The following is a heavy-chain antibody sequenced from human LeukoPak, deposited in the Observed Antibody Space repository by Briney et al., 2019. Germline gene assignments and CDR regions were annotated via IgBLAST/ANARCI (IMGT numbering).Heavy chain of an antibody. D-gene: IGHD1-26*01. J-gene: IGHJ4*02. Sequence: QTGGSLRLSRAASGFTFSSYGMHWVRQAPGKGLEWVAVIWYDGSNKYYADSVKGRFTISRDNSKNTLYLQMNSLRAEDTAVYYCARDRRGGGGSYFDYWGQGTLVTVSS. V-gene: IGHV3-33*08. CDR2: IWYDGSNK. CDR1: GFTFSSYG. CDR3: ARDRRGGGGSYFDY.